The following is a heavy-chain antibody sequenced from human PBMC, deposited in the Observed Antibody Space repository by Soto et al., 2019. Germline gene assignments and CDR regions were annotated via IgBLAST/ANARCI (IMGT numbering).Heavy chain of an antibody. Sequence: GGSLRLSCAASGFTFSNAWMSWVRQAPGKGLEWVGRIKSKTDGGTTDYAAPVKGRFTISRDDSKNTLYLQMNSLKTEDTAVYYCTTDQYYYYGMDVWGQGTTVTVSS. J-gene: IGHJ6*02. CDR3: TTDQYYYYGMDV. V-gene: IGHV3-15*01. CDR1: GFTFSNAW. CDR2: IKSKTDGGTT.